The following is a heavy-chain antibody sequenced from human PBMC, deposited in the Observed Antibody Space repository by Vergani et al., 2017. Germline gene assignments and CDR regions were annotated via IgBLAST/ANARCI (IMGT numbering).Heavy chain of an antibody. CDR2: ISGSGGST. V-gene: IGHV3-23*04. Sequence: VQLVESGGGVVQPGRSLRLSCAASGFTFSSYAMSWVRQAPGKGLEWVSAISGSGGSTYYADSVKGRFPISRDNSKNTLYLQMNSLRAEDTAVYYCAKGSSWYKGGALNWFDPWGQGTLVTVSS. CDR1: GFTFSSYA. J-gene: IGHJ5*02. CDR3: AKGSSWYKGGALNWFDP. D-gene: IGHD6-13*01.